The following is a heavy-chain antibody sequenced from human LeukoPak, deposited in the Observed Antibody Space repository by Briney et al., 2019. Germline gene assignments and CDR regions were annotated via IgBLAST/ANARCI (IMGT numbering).Heavy chain of an antibody. D-gene: IGHD3-10*01. CDR3: AKAMVRGPIHSKPYYYYYYMDV. V-gene: IGHV3-30*02. Sequence: PGGSLRLSCAASDFSFTTYAMSWVRQAPGKGLEWVAFIRYDGSNKYYADSVKGRFTISRDNSKNTLYLQMNSLRAEDTAVYYCAKAMVRGPIHSKPYYYYYYMDVWGKGTTVTVSS. CDR1: DFSFTTYA. J-gene: IGHJ6*03. CDR2: IRYDGSNK.